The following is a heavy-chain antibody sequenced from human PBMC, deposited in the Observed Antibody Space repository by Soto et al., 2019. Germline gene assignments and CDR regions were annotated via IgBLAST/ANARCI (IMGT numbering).Heavy chain of an antibody. Sequence: PGESLKISCKGSGYSFTSYWIGWVRQMPGKGLEWMGIIYPGDSDTRYSPSFQGQVTISADKSISTAYLQWSSLKASDTAMYYCARMNVGIAARTYYYYYGMDVWGQGTTVTVSS. V-gene: IGHV5-51*01. CDR1: GYSFTSYW. D-gene: IGHD6-6*01. CDR2: IYPGDSDT. CDR3: ARMNVGIAARTYYYYYGMDV. J-gene: IGHJ6*02.